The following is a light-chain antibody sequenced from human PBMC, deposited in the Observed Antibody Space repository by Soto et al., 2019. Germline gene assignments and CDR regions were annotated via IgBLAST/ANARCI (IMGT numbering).Light chain of an antibody. CDR1: QSVSSSY. Sequence: EIGLMQSPGTLSLSPGERATLSCRASQSVSSSYLAWYQQKPGQAPRLLIYGASSRANGIPDRLSGSGSGTDFTLTISRLEPEDFAVYSCQQYGSSPYTFGQGTKLEIK. J-gene: IGKJ2*01. CDR2: GAS. V-gene: IGKV3-20*01. CDR3: QQYGSSPYT.